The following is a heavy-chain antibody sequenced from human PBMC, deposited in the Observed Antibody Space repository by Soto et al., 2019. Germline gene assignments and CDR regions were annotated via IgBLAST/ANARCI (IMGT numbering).Heavy chain of an antibody. CDR3: ARIGVRPDYSDDYYGMDV. CDR1: GFSLSTSGMC. V-gene: IGHV2-70*11. Sequence: GSGPTLVNPTQTLTLTCTFSGFSLSTSGMCVSWIRQPPGKALEWLARIDWDDDKYYSTSLKTRLTISKDTSKNQVVLTMTNMDPVDTATYYCARIGVRPDYSDDYYGMDVWGQGTTVTVSS. CDR2: IDWDDDK. D-gene: IGHD4-17*01. J-gene: IGHJ6*02.